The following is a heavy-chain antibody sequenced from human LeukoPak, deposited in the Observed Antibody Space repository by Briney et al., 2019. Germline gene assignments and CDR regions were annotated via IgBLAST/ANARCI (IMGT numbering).Heavy chain of an antibody. CDR3: ASSNCSSTSCYPFDY. D-gene: IGHD2-2*01. V-gene: IGHV5-51*01. CDR1: GYSFTSCW. Sequence: GESLKISCKGSGYSFTSCWIGWVRQMPGKGLEWMGIIYPGDSDTRYSPSFQGQVTISADKSISTAYLQWSSLKASDTAMYYCASSNCSSTSCYPFDYWGQGTLVTVSS. J-gene: IGHJ4*02. CDR2: IYPGDSDT.